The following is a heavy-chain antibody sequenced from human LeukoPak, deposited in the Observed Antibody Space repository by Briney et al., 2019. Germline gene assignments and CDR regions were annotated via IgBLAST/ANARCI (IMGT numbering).Heavy chain of an antibody. V-gene: IGHV1-18*01. J-gene: IGHJ4*02. Sequence: GASVKVSCKASGYTFISNGISWVRQAPGQGLEWMGWISVYNGNTNYAQKLQGRVTMTADTSTTTAYMELRSLRSDDTAVYYCARGYCSSATCRHFDYWGQGALVTVSS. CDR3: ARGYCSSATCRHFDY. D-gene: IGHD2-2*01. CDR1: GYTFISNG. CDR2: ISVYNGNT.